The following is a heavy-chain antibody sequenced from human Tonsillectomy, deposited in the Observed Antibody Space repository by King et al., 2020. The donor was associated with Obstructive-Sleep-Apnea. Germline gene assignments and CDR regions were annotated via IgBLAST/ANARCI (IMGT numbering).Heavy chain of an antibody. Sequence: QLQESGPGLVKPSETLSLRCTVSGGSVSSTTHYWGWIRQPPGEGLEWIGSIYYSGNTFYTPSLKRRITISVHTYENQFSLNLSSVTAADTAMYYCARVVAITADYNFDYWGRGTLVTVSS. D-gene: IGHD1-14*01. CDR2: IYYSGNT. CDR1: GGSVSSTTHY. V-gene: IGHV4-39*07. CDR3: ARVVAITADYNFDY. J-gene: IGHJ4*02.